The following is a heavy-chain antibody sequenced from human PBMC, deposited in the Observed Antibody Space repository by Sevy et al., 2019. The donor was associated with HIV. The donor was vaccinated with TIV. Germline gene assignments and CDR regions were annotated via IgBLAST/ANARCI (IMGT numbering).Heavy chain of an antibody. Sequence: ASMKVSCKASGYSFTDYYLHWVRQAPGQGLEWMGYINPNSGGTNYAQNFQGRVTVTRDTSISTVHMELSRLTSDDTAVYYCARGGSMVRRYYFYYYMDVWGKGTTVTVSS. CDR1: GYSFTDYY. CDR2: INPNSGGT. J-gene: IGHJ6*03. D-gene: IGHD3-10*01. V-gene: IGHV1-2*02. CDR3: ARGGSMVRRYYFYYYMDV.